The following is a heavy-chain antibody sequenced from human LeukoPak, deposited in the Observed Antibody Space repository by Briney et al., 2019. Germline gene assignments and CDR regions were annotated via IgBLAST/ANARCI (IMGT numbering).Heavy chain of an antibody. CDR3: ARGGTSPARRLFDY. CDR1: GFTFSSYS. D-gene: IGHD1-26*01. J-gene: IGHJ4*02. CDR2: ISSSSSYI. Sequence: GGSLRLSCAASGFTFSSYSMNWVRQAPGKGLEWVSSISSSSSYIYYADSVKGRFTISRDNAKNSLYLQMNSLRAEDTAVYYCARGGTSPARRLFDYWGQGTLVTVSS. V-gene: IGHV3-21*01.